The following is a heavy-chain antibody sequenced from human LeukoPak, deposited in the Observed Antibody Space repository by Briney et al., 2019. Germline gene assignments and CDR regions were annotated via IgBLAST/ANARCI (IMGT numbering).Heavy chain of an antibody. Sequence: PGGSLRLSCAASGFFFSTADMHWVRQAPGKGLEWVAFLRSGGNDKYYAGSVKGRFTISRDNSKNTLFLQMNSLRAEDTAVYYCAKDLFGSGSYEYWGQGTLVTVSS. CDR1: GFFFSTAD. CDR2: LRSGGNDK. D-gene: IGHD3-10*01. V-gene: IGHV3-30*02. CDR3: AKDLFGSGSYEY. J-gene: IGHJ4*02.